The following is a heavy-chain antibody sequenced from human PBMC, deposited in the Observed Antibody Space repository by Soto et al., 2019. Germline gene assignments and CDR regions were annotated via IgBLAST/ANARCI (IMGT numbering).Heavy chain of an antibody. Sequence: GGSLSLSCAASGFTFSSYSMNWVRQAPGKGLEWVSSISSSSSYIYYADSVKGRFTISRDNAKNSLYLQMNSLRAEDTAVYYCARDGGSGSYYVYWGQGTLVTVSS. CDR3: ARDGGSGSYYVY. CDR1: GFTFSSYS. D-gene: IGHD3-10*01. CDR2: ISSSSSYI. V-gene: IGHV3-21*01. J-gene: IGHJ4*02.